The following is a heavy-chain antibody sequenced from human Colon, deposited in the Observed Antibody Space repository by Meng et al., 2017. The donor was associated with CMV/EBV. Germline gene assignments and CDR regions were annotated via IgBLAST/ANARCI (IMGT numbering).Heavy chain of an antibody. CDR1: GFTFSNAW. J-gene: IGHJ5*02. D-gene: IGHD2-2*02. V-gene: IGHV3-15*01. Sequence: GGSLRLSCAASGFTFSNAWMSWVRQAPGKGLEWVGRIKSKTDGGTTDYAAPVKGRFTISRDDSKNTLYLQMNSLKTEDTAVYYCTTRYCSSTSCYTGWFDPWGQGTLVTVS. CDR2: IKSKTDGGTT. CDR3: TTRYCSSTSCYTGWFDP.